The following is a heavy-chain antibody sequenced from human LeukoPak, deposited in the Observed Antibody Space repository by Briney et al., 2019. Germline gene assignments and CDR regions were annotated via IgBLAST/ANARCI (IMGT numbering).Heavy chain of an antibody. V-gene: IGHV3-30*18. CDR2: ISFDGSNK. CDR1: GFTFSSYG. Sequence: GGSLRLSCAASGFTFSSYGMHWVRQAPGKGLEWVAVISFDGSNKFYADSVKGRFTISRDNSKNTLFLQMNSLREEDTAVYCCAKDRITWLVRGYFDYWGQGTLVTVSS. D-gene: IGHD6-19*01. J-gene: IGHJ4*02. CDR3: AKDRITWLVRGYFDY.